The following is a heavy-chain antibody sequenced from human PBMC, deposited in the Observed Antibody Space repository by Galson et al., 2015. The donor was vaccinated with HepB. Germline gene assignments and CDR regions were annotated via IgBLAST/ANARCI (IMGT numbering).Heavy chain of an antibody. J-gene: IGHJ4*02. CDR3: AHNVQDFWAIDLY. D-gene: IGHD3-3*01. CDR1: GFTFSNYA. CDR2: ISASGENI. V-gene: IGHV3-23*01. Sequence: SLRLSCAASGFTFSNYAMSWVRQAPGKGLEWVSAISASGENIHYADSVKGRFTISRDNSKNTVYLQMNSLKAEDTAVYYCAHNVQDFWAIDLYWGQGTLVTVSS.